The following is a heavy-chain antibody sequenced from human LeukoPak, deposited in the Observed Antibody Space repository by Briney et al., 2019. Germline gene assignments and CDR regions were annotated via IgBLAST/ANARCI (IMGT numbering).Heavy chain of an antibody. V-gene: IGHV3-48*04. CDR3: AKEPPGAIAAAGRLDY. CDR2: ISSSSSTI. CDR1: GFTSSSYG. D-gene: IGHD6-13*01. Sequence: PGGSLRLSCAASGFTSSSYGMHWIRQAPGKGLEWVSYISSSSSTIYYADSVKGRFTISRDNAKNSLYLQMNSLRAEDTAVYYCAKEPPGAIAAAGRLDYWGQGTLVTVSS. J-gene: IGHJ4*02.